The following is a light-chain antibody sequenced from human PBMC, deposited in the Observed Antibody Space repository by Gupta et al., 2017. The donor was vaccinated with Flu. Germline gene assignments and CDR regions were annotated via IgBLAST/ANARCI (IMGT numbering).Light chain of an antibody. V-gene: IGLV1-44*01. Sequence: QSVLTQPPSASGTPGQRVTIPCSGSTSNIGTNTVNWYQQVPGTAPKLLTYSSNQRPPGVPDRFAASKADTSASLAIRGLQSEDEADYYGAAWDDSLNGFVFGTGTKVTVL. CDR2: SSN. CDR3: AAWDDSLNGFV. J-gene: IGLJ1*01. CDR1: TSNIGTNT.